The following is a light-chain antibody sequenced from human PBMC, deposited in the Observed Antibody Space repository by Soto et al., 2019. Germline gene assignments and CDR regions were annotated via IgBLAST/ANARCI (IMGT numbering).Light chain of an antibody. CDR1: SANIGTNY. CDR2: DNV. CDR3: GAWDDNRYVVL. J-gene: IGLJ2*01. Sequence: QSVLTQPPSVSAAPGQKVTISCSGNSANIGTNYVSWYQQFPGTAPKLVIYDNVRRPSEIPDRFSGSKSGTSATLDITGLQTGDEADYYCGAWDDNRYVVLFGGGTKVTVL. V-gene: IGLV1-51*01.